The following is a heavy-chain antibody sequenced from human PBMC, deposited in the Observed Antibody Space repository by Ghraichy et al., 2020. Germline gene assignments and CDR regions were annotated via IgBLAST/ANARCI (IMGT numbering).Heavy chain of an antibody. Sequence: LSLTCTVSGGSISSSGYYWGWIRQPPGKGLEWIGSIYYSGRAYYNPSLKSRVTISVDTSKNQFSLNLSSVTAADTAVFHCARLPQGAASGAGHIDYWGQGILVSVSS. J-gene: IGHJ4*02. D-gene: IGHD6-13*01. CDR2: IYYSGRA. CDR3: ARLPQGAASGAGHIDY. CDR1: GGSISSSGYY. V-gene: IGHV4-39*01.